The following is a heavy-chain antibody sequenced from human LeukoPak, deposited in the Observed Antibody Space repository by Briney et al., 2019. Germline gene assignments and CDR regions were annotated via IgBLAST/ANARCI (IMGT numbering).Heavy chain of an antibody. Sequence: ASVKASCKASGYTFTSYDINWVRQATGQGVEWMGWMNPNSGNTGYAQKFQGRVTMTRNNSISTAYMELSSLRSEDTAVYYCARVRSGSRRGYCSGGSCYPFDYWGQGTLVTVSS. D-gene: IGHD2-15*01. CDR3: ARVRSGSRRGYCSGGSCYPFDY. CDR2: MNPNSGNT. J-gene: IGHJ4*02. CDR1: GYTFTSYD. V-gene: IGHV1-8*01.